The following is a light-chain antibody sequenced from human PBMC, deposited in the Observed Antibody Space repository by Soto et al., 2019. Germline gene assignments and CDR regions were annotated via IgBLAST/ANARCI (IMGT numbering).Light chain of an antibody. CDR2: WAS. V-gene: IGKV4-1*01. CDR1: QSVLFASKNY. Sequence: DIVMTQSPDSLAVSLGERATINCKSSQSVLFASKNYLAWYQQKPGQAPRLLIYWASTRESGVPDRFSGSGSGTVFTLIISSLQAEDVAVYFCQQYHSPPLTFGQGTQVEIK. J-gene: IGKJ1*01. CDR3: QQYHSPPLT.